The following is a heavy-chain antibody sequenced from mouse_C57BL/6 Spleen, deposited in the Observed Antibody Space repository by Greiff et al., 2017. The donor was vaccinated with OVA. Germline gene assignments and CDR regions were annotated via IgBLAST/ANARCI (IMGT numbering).Heavy chain of an antibody. D-gene: IGHD2-1*01. CDR3: ATGNYYAMDY. CDR1: GYSITSGYY. Sequence: EVKLQESGPGLVKPSQSLSLTCSVTGYSITSGYYWNWIRQFPGNKLEWMGYISYDGSNNYNPSLKNRISITRDTSKNQFFLKLNSVTTEDTATYYCATGNYYAMDYWGQGTSVTVSS. V-gene: IGHV3-6*01. J-gene: IGHJ4*01. CDR2: ISYDGSN.